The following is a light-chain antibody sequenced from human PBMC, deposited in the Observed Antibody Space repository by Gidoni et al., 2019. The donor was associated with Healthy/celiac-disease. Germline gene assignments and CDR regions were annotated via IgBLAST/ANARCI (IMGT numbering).Light chain of an antibody. V-gene: IGKV3-15*01. Sequence: EIVMTQSPATLSVSPGELATLSCRASQSVSSNLAWYQQKPGQTPRLLSYGASTRATGIPARFSGSGSGTEFTLTISSLQSEDFAVYYCQQYNNWPPGLTFGGGTKVEIK. CDR1: QSVSSN. J-gene: IGKJ4*01. CDR2: GAS. CDR3: QQYNNWPPGLT.